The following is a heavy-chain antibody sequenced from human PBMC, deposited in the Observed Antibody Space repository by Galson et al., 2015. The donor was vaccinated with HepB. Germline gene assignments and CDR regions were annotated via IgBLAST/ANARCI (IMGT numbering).Heavy chain of an antibody. V-gene: IGHV4-59*01. CDR3: ANTEGAAASFDY. CDR1: GGSISSYY. J-gene: IGHJ4*02. CDR2: IYYSGST. D-gene: IGHD6-13*01. Sequence: ETLSLTCTVSGGSISSYYWSWIRQPPGKGLEWIGYIYYSGSTNYNPSLKSRVTISVDTSKNQFSLKLSSVTAADTAVYYCANTEGAAASFDYWGQGTLVTVSS.